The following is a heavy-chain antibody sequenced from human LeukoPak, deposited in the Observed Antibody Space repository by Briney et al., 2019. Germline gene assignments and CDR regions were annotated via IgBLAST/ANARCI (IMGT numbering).Heavy chain of an antibody. J-gene: IGHJ3*02. CDR3: ARAYFDWAKEMAFDI. CDR2: MNPNSGNT. V-gene: IGHV1-8*02. CDR1: GYTFTSYD. D-gene: IGHD3-9*01. Sequence: ASVKVSCKASGYTFTSYDINWVRQATGQGLEWMGWMNPNSGNTGYAQKLQGRVTMTTDTSTSTAYMELRSLRSDDTAVYYCARAYFDWAKEMAFDIWGQGTMVTVSS.